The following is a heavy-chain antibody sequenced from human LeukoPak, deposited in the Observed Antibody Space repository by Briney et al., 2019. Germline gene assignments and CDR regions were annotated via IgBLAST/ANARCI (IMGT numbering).Heavy chain of an antibody. J-gene: IGHJ4*02. CDR3: AKTKTSGWYYSDY. Sequence: GGSLRLSCAASGFTFSTYAMTWVRQAPGKGLECVSGISNSGGSTYYADSVKGRFTISRDNSKNTLFLQMNSLRAEDTAIYYCAKTKTSGWYYSDYWGQGSLATVSS. D-gene: IGHD6-19*01. CDR2: ISNSGGST. CDR1: GFTFSTYA. V-gene: IGHV3-23*01.